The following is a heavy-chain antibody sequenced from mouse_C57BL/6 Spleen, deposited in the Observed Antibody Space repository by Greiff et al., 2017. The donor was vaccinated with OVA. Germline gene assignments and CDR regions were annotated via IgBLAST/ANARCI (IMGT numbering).Heavy chain of an antibody. CDR2: INPNNGGT. D-gene: IGHD1-1*01. CDR3: ARYTVVAPYFDY. CDR1: GYTFTDYY. V-gene: IGHV1-26*01. Sequence: EVQLQQSGPELVKPGASVKISCKASGYTFTDYYMNWVKQSHGKSLEWIGDINPNNGGTSYNQKFKGKATLTVDKSSSTAYMELRSLTSEDSAVYYCARYTVVAPYFDYWGQGTTLTVSS. J-gene: IGHJ2*01.